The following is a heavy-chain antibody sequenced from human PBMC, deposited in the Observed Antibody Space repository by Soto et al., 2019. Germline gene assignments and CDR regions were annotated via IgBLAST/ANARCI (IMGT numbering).Heavy chain of an antibody. V-gene: IGHV4-59*11. CDR3: ARGPDRSKVGY. CDR2: ILNSGST. J-gene: IGHJ4*02. Sequence: QVQPQESGPGLVKPSETLSLTCTVSGGSISSHYWSWIRQPPGKGLEWIGYILNSGSTNYNPSLKSRVTVSVDTSKNQFSLRLNSVTAADTAVYYCARGPDRSKVGYWGQGTQVTVSS. CDR1: GGSISSHY. D-gene: IGHD4-4*01.